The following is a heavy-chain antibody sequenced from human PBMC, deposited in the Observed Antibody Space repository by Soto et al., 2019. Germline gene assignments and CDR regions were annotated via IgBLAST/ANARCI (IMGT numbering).Heavy chain of an antibody. V-gene: IGHV4-59*01. CDR2: VFYTSIT. CDR3: AKWGAAAGTT. Sequence: QVHLQESGPGLVKPAETLSLTCSVSGGSISSYYWSWIRQPPGKGLEWIGYVFYTSITKYNPSFKRRATISGDTSRNQFSLNLMSVTAADTVVYYCAKWGAAAGTTWGQGSRVNVSS. D-gene: IGHD6-25*01. J-gene: IGHJ4*02. CDR1: GGSISSYY.